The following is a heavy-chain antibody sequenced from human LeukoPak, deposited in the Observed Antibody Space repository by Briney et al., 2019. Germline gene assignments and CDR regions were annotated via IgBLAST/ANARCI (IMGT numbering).Heavy chain of an antibody. CDR1: GFSFNNYA. J-gene: IGHJ4*02. Sequence: PGGPLRLSCVDSGFSFNNYAMTWVRQAPGKGLEWVSVISGSGAITYYADSVKGRFTISRDNSKNTLYLQMNRLRAEDTAMYYCVKDRVDGSGSQFDYWGQGTLVTVSS. V-gene: IGHV3-23*01. CDR2: ISGSGAIT. D-gene: IGHD3-10*01. CDR3: VKDRVDGSGSQFDY.